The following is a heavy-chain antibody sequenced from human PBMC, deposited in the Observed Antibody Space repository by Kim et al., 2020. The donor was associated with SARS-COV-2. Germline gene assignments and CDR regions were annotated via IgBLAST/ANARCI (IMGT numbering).Heavy chain of an antibody. CDR1: GYTFTGYY. Sequence: ASVKVSCKASGYTFTGYYMHWVRQAPGQGLEWMGWINPNSGGTNYAQKFQGRVTMTRDTSISTAYMELSRLRSDDTAVYYCARDWSAGKQVWFDPWGQGTLVTVSS. CDR2: INPNSGGT. D-gene: IGHD6-13*01. V-gene: IGHV1-2*02. CDR3: ARDWSAGKQVWFDP. J-gene: IGHJ5*02.